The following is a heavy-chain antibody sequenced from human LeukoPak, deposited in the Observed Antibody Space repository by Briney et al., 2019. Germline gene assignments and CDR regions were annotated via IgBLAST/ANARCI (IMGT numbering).Heavy chain of an antibody. J-gene: IGHJ3*02. Sequence: SETLSLTCTVSGGSTSSRNYYWGWIRQPPGKGLEWIGEINHSGSTNYNPSLKSRVTISVDTSKNQFSLKLSSVTAADTAVYYCASTPPTGDFWSGYLRSPADAFDIWGQGTMVTVSS. CDR1: GGSTSSRNYY. V-gene: IGHV4-39*07. CDR3: ASTPPTGDFWSGYLRSPADAFDI. D-gene: IGHD3-3*01. CDR2: INHSGST.